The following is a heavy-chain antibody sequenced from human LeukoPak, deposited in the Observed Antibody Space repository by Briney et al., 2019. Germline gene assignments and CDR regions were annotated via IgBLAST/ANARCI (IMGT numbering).Heavy chain of an antibody. J-gene: IGHJ4*02. Sequence: PGGSLKLSCAASGFTFNSYWMSWVRQAPGKGLEWVANIKEDGSERNYVDSVKGRFTVSRDNAKKSLSLQTNSLRAEDTAVYYCARGGYALFDYWAQGTLVTVST. D-gene: IGHD3-16*01. V-gene: IGHV3-7*01. CDR2: IKEDGSER. CDR1: GFTFNSYW. CDR3: ARGGYALFDY.